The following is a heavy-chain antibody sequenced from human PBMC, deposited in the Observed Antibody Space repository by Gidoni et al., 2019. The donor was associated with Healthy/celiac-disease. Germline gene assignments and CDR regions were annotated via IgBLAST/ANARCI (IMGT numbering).Heavy chain of an antibody. CDR2: ISSSGSTI. CDR3: ARDDCLTNGPIYYYYYGMDV. Sequence: EVQLVESGGGLVQPGGSLRLSCAASGFTFSSYEMNWVRQAPGKGLEWVSYISSSGSTIYYADFVKGRFTISRDNAKNSLYLQMNSLRAEDTAVYYCARDDCLTNGPIYYYYYGMDVWGQGTTVTVSS. CDR1: GFTFSSYE. J-gene: IGHJ6*02. D-gene: IGHD2-21*02. V-gene: IGHV3-48*03.